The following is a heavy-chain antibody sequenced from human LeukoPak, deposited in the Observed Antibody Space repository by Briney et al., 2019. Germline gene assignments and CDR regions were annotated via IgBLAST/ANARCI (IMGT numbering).Heavy chain of an antibody. V-gene: IGHV3-23*01. J-gene: IGHJ4*02. CDR3: AKGIVGATRGADY. CDR2: ISGSGGST. CDR1: GFTFSSYA. Sequence: GGSLRLSCAASGFTFSSYAMSWVRQAPAKGQEWVSAISGSGGSTYYADSVKGRFTISRDNSKNTLYLQMNSLRAEDTAVYYCAKGIVGATRGADYWGQGTLVTVSS. D-gene: IGHD1-26*01.